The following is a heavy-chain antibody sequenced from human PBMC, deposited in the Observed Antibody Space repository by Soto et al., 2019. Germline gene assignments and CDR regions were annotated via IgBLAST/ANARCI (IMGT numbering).Heavy chain of an antibody. CDR3: ARDGLGSGGVCYPSYYYSYGMDV. D-gene: IGHD2-15*01. CDR2: IYSGGST. Sequence: GGSLRLSCAASGFTVSSNYMSWVRQAPGKGLEWVSVIYSGGSTYYADSVKGRFTISRDNSKNTLYLQMNSLRAEETAVYYCARDGLGSGGVCYPSYYYSYGMDVWGQGTTVTVSS. V-gene: IGHV3-66*01. CDR1: GFTVSSNY. J-gene: IGHJ6*02.